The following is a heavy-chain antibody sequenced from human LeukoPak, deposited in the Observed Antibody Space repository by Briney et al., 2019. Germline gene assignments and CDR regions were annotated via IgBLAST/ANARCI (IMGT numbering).Heavy chain of an antibody. CDR2: INPNSGVT. CDR3: GTLLSNGPFDY. J-gene: IGHJ4*02. CDR1: GYTFTGYY. V-gene: IGHV1-2*02. Sequence: ASVKVSCKASGYTFTGYYMHWVRQAPGQGLEWMGYINPNSGVTKYAQKFQGRVTMTRDTSISTAYMELSGLRSDDTAVYYCGTLLSNGPFDYWGQGSLVTVSS.